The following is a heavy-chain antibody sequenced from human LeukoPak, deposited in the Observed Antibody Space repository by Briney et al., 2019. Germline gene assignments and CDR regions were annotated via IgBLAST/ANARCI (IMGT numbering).Heavy chain of an antibody. CDR1: GYTFTSYD. CDR3: ARGRSTGYPYYFEY. CDR2: MNPNSGST. J-gene: IGHJ4*02. V-gene: IGHV1-8*03. D-gene: IGHD5-12*01. Sequence: ASVKVSFKASGYTFTSYDINWVRQATGQGLEWMGWMNPNSGSTGYAQKFQGRVTITRNTSISTAYMELSGLRSEDTAVYYCARGRSTGYPYYFEYWGQGTLVTVSS.